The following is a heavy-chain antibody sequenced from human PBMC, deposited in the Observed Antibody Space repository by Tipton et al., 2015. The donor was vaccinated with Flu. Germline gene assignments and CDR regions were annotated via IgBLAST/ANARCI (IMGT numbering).Heavy chain of an antibody. D-gene: IGHD3-3*02. Sequence: LSLTCTVSGGSISNYYWSWIRQPPGKGLEWIGFIFYSGSINYNPSLKSRVTISVDTSKNQFSLKLNSVTAADTAVYYCAREHFWGGFFDSWGQGTLVTVSS. V-gene: IGHV4-59*01. CDR1: GGSISNYY. J-gene: IGHJ4*02. CDR2: IFYSGSI. CDR3: AREHFWGGFFDS.